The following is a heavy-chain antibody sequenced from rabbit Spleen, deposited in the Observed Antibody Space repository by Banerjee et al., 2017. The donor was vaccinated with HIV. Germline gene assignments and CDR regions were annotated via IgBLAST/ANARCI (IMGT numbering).Heavy chain of an antibody. CDR1: GFSFSSSDD. D-gene: IGHD1-1*01. CDR3: TENMTVVIGWNINL. CDR2: SNTETGTS. V-gene: IGHV1S45*01. Sequence: QEQLEESGGGLVKPGASLTLTCKASGFSFSSSDDMCWVRQAPGKGLKWIACSNTETGTSVYANWAKGRFAISNTSSTMVILQTTILAAADTATFFSTENMTVVIGWNINLWGQGTLFTVS. J-gene: IGHJ4*01.